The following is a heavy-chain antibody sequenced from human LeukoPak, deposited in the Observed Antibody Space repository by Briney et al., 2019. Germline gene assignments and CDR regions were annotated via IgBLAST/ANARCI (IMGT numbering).Heavy chain of an antibody. Sequence: KPSQTLSLTCAVSGGSISSGGYSWSWIRQPPGKGLEWIGYIYYSGSTYYNPSLKSRVTISVDTSKNQFSLKLSSVTAADTAVYYCARGVRGYSGESNWFDPWGQGTLATVSS. J-gene: IGHJ5*02. CDR2: IYYSGST. CDR3: ARGVRGYSGESNWFDP. CDR1: GGSISSGGYS. D-gene: IGHD5-12*01. V-gene: IGHV4-30-4*07.